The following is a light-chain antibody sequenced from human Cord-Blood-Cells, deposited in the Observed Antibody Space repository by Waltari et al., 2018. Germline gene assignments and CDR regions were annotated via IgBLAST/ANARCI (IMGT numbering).Light chain of an antibody. CDR3: QQYNNWLLYT. CDR1: QSVSSN. CDR2: GAS. Sequence: EIVMTQSPATLSVSPGERATLPCRASQSVSSNLAWYQQKPGQAPRLLISGASTRATGIPARFSGSGSGTEFTLTISSLQSEDFAVYYCQQYNNWLLYTFGQGTKLEIK. J-gene: IGKJ2*01. V-gene: IGKV3-15*01.